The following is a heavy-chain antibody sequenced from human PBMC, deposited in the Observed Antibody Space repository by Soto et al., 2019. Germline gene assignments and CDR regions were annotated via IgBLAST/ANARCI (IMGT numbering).Heavy chain of an antibody. CDR2: ISSSSSYI. D-gene: IGHD6-13*01. J-gene: IGHJ6*02. CDR3: AREEYSSSSKYYGMDV. Sequence: GGSLRLSCAASGFTFSSYSMNWVRQAPGKGLEWVSPISSSSSYIYYADSVKGRFTISRDNAKNSLYLQMNSLRAEDTAVYYCAREEYSSSSKYYGMDVWGQGTTVTVSS. V-gene: IGHV3-21*01. CDR1: GFTFSSYS.